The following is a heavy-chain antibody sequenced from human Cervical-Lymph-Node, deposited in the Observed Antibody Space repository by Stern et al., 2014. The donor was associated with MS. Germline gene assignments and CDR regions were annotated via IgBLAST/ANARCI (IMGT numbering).Heavy chain of an antibody. D-gene: IGHD2-8*02. J-gene: IGHJ4*02. CDR2: VYYSGAT. V-gene: IGHV4-39*01. CDR3: AKHACTGAACPFDL. Sequence: QLQLQESGPGLVKPSETLSLTCAVSGDSISSYTHYWAWIRQPPGKGLEWIGSVYYSGATYYNPCLKSPVTISVDTSKNHFSLGLNSVTAADTAVYYCAKHACTGAACPFDLWGQGTLVTVSS. CDR1: GDSISSYTHY.